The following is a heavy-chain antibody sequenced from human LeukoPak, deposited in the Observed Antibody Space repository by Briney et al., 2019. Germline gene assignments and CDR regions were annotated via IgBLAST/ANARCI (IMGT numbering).Heavy chain of an antibody. CDR1: GGSISSYY. J-gene: IGHJ4*02. CDR2: IYTSGST. V-gene: IGHV4-4*07. CDR3: ARGLGYSYGYSYYFDY. Sequence: SETLSLTCTVSGGSISSYYWSWIRQPAGKGLEWIGRIYTSGSTNYNPSLKSRVTMSVDTSKNQFSLKLSSVTAADTAVYYCARGLGYSYGYSYYFDYWGQGTLVTVSS. D-gene: IGHD5-18*01.